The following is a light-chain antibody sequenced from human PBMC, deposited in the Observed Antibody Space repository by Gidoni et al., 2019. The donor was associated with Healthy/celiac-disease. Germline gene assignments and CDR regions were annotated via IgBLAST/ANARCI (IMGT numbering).Light chain of an antibody. CDR2: AAS. Sequence: DIQMTQSPSSLPASVGDRVTITCRASQSISSYLNWYQQKPGKAPKLLIYAASSLERGVPSIFSCRGSFTDFTLTLRSLLPYDFSTFHSQPSYRTPLTFGGGTKVEIK. V-gene: IGKV1-39*01. J-gene: IGKJ4*01. CDR3: QPSYRTPLT. CDR1: QSISSY.